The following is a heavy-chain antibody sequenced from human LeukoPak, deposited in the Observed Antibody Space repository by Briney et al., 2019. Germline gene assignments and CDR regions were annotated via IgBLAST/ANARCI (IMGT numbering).Heavy chain of an antibody. D-gene: IGHD3-10*01. J-gene: IGHJ5*01. CDR2: IYYNGGA. CDR1: GGSISTSDYS. Sequence: SETLSLTCTVSGGSISTSDYSWGWIRQPPGKGLEWIDTIYYNGGAHYTVSLKSRVTISVDTSKNQFSLRLNSVTAADTAMYFCARHKGPHIVRGVLRNNWFDYWGQGILVTVSS. V-gene: IGHV4-39*01. CDR3: ARHKGPHIVRGVLRNNWFDY.